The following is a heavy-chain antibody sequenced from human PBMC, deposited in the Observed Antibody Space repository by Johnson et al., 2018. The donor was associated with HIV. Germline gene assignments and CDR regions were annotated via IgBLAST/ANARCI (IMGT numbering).Heavy chain of an antibody. D-gene: IGHD3-16*02. Sequence: MQLVESGGGVVRPGGSLRLSCAASGFTFDDYGMSWVRQAPGKGLEWVSGISWNSGSIDYADSVKGRFTISTDNDRNSLYLQMNSLSAEDTAVYYCTGEDGLGESALVFDMWGQGTMVTVSS. V-gene: IGHV3-20*04. CDR3: TGEDGLGESALVFDM. CDR1: GFTFDDYG. J-gene: IGHJ3*02. CDR2: ISWNSGSI.